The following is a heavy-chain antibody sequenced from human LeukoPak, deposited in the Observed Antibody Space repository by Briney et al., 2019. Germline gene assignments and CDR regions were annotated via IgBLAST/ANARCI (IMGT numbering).Heavy chain of an antibody. CDR3: ARSQSPWELQPADAFDI. J-gene: IGHJ3*02. V-gene: IGHV4-39*01. D-gene: IGHD1-26*01. CDR1: GGSISSSSYY. CDR2: IYYSGST. Sequence: SETLSLTCTVSGGSISSSSYYWGWIRQPPGKGLEWIGSIYYSGSTYYNPSLKSRVTISVATSKNQFSLKLSSVTAADTAVYYCARSQSPWELQPADAFDIWGQGTMVTVSS.